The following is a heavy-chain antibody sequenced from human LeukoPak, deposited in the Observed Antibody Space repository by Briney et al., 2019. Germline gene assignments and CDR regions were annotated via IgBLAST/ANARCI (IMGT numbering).Heavy chain of an antibody. D-gene: IGHD6-13*01. J-gene: IGHJ4*02. V-gene: IGHV3-33*01. CDR1: GFTFSSYG. CDR3: AGGVLAHYFDY. Sequence: PGRSLRLSCAASGFTFSSYGMHWVRQAPGKGLEWVAVIWYDGRNKFYADSLKGRVTISRDNSKNTLYLHMDSLRAEDTVVYYCAGGVLAHYFDYWGQGTLVTVSS. CDR2: IWYDGRNK.